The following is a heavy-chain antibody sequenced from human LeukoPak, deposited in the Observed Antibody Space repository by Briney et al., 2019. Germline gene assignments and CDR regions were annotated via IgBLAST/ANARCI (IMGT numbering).Heavy chain of an antibody. CDR3: AIRGGYEGWFDP. Sequence: ASVKVSCKVSGYTLTELSIHWVRQAPGKGLEWMGGFDPEDGETIYAQKFQGRVTMTEDTSTDTAYMELSSLRSEDTAVYYCAIRGGYEGWFDPWGQGTLVTVSS. D-gene: IGHD5-12*01. V-gene: IGHV1-24*01. CDR2: FDPEDGET. J-gene: IGHJ5*02. CDR1: GYTLTELS.